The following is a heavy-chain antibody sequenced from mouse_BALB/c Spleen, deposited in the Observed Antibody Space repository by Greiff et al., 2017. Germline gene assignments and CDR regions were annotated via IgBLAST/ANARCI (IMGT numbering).Heavy chain of an antibody. CDR2: IYPGDGDT. CDR1: GYAFSSSW. D-gene: IGHD2-1*01. J-gene: IGHJ3*01. Sequence: QVQLQQSGPELVKPGASVKISCKASGYAFSSSWMNWVKQRPGQGLEWIGRIYPGDGDTNYNGKFKGKATLTADKSSSTAYMQLSSLTSVDSAVYFCARDYYGNGVAYWGQGTLVTVSA. CDR3: ARDYYGNGVAY. V-gene: IGHV1-82*01.